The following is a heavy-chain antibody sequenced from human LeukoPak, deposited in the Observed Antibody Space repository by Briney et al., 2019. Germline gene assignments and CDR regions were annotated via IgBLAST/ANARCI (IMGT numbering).Heavy chain of an antibody. D-gene: IGHD6-13*01. CDR3: ARGVFYYYMDV. Sequence: ASVKVSCKASGGTFSSYAISWVLQAPGQGLEWMGWINPNSGGTNYAQKFQGRVTMTRDTSISTAYMELSRLRSDDTAVYYCARGVFYYYMDVWGKGTTVTVSS. CDR1: GGTFSSYA. V-gene: IGHV1-2*02. J-gene: IGHJ6*03. CDR2: INPNSGGT.